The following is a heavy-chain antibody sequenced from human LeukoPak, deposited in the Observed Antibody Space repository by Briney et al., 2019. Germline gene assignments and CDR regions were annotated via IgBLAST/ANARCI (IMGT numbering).Heavy chain of an antibody. CDR3: ARDENYGGNFGY. Sequence: SVTISCRASGGTFSSYAISWVRQAPGQRLEWMGRIIPIFGTANYAQKFQGRVTITTDESTSTAYMELSSLRSEDTAVYYCARDENYGGNFGYWGQGTLVTVSS. CDR1: GGTFSSYA. D-gene: IGHD4-23*01. V-gene: IGHV1-69*05. CDR2: IIPIFGTA. J-gene: IGHJ4*02.